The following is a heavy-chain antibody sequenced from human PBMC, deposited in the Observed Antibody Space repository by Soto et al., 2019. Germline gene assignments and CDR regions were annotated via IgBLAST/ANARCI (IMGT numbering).Heavy chain of an antibody. CDR1: GFTFSSYA. J-gene: IGHJ6*02. Sequence: EVQLLESGGGLVQPGGSLRLSCAASGFTFSSYAMSWVRQAPGKGLEWVSAISGSGGSTYYADSVKGRFTISRDNSKNTLYLQMNSLRAEDTAVYYCAKAPPDSNSYYYGMDVWGQGTTVTVSS. D-gene: IGHD4-4*01. V-gene: IGHV3-23*01. CDR3: AKAPPDSNSYYYGMDV. CDR2: ISGSGGST.